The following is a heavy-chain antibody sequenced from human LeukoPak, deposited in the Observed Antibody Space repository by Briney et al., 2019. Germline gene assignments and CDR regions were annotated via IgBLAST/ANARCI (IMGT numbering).Heavy chain of an antibody. CDR3: ARRNYGDYVDVFDI. CDR1: GYTFTRNW. V-gene: IGHV5-51*01. CDR2: IYPGDSDT. D-gene: IGHD4-17*01. Sequence: GEPLKISCKGSGYTFTRNWIGWVRQMPGKGLEWMGIIYPGDSDTRYNPSFQGQVTISADKSISTAYLQWSSLKASDTAMYYCARRNYGDYVDVFDIWGQGTMVTVSS. J-gene: IGHJ3*02.